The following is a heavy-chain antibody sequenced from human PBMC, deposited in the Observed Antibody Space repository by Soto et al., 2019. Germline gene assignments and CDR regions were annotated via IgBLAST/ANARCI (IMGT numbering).Heavy chain of an antibody. D-gene: IGHD3-22*01. Sequence: PSETLSLTCAVYGGSFSGYYWSWIRQPPGKGLEWIGEINHSGSTNYNPSLKSRVTISVDTSKNQFSLKLSSVTAADTAVYYCVKNVWGGYFDKTYHFDYWGQGSLVTVSS. V-gene: IGHV4-34*01. J-gene: IGHJ4*02. CDR2: INHSGST. CDR1: GGSFSGYY. CDR3: VKNVWGGYFDKTYHFDY.